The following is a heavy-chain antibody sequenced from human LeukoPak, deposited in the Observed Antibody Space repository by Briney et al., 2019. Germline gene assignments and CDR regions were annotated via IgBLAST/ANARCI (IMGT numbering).Heavy chain of an antibody. J-gene: IGHJ4*02. V-gene: IGHV4-38-2*02. Sequence: SETLSLTCTVSGYSISSGYYWGWIRQSPGKGLEWIGSLYHSGNTDYNPSLKSRVTISVDTSKNQFSLKLSSVTAADTAVYYCARAKPKNMVRGLIMRRESRYYFDYWGQGTLVTVSS. CDR3: ARAKPKNMVRGLIMRRESRYYFDY. CDR1: GYSISSGYY. D-gene: IGHD3-10*01. CDR2: LYHSGNT.